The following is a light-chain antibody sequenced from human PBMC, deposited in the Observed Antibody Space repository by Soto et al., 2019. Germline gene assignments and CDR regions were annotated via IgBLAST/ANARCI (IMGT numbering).Light chain of an antibody. Sequence: QSALTQPASISGSPGQSITISCTGTSSDVGGYNYVSWYQQHPSKAPKLMIYDVDNRPSGVSYRFSGSKSGKTASLTISGLQAEDVADYYCSSYTSSSTVVFGGGTKVTVL. CDR2: DVD. CDR1: SSDVGGYNY. J-gene: IGLJ2*01. V-gene: IGLV2-14*01. CDR3: SSYTSSSTVV.